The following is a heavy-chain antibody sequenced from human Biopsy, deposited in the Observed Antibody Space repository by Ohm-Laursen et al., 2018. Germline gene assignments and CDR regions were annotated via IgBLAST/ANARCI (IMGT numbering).Heavy chain of an antibody. Sequence: LRLSCSASGFTFSDYYMNWIRQPPGKGLEWIGSIFYRGSTHYKPSLKSRVNISVDTSKNQFSLKLNSVTAADTAVYYCARDYDTSGYYYVSWGQGTLVTVSS. CDR1: GFTFSDYY. V-gene: IGHV4-38-2*02. J-gene: IGHJ5*02. CDR2: IFYRGST. CDR3: ARDYDTSGYYYVS. D-gene: IGHD3-22*01.